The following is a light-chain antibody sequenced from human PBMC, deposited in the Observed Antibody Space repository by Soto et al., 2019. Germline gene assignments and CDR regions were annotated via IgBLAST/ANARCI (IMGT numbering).Light chain of an antibody. J-gene: IGKJ3*01. CDR2: GAS. CDR1: QSVSSSY. Sequence: EIVLTQSPGTLSLSPGERATLSCSASQSVSSSYLAWYQQKPGQAPRLLIYGASRRTTGIPDRFSGSGSGTDFTLTISRLEPEDFAGYYCQQYGSSPPTFGPGTKVDIK. V-gene: IGKV3-20*01. CDR3: QQYGSSPPT.